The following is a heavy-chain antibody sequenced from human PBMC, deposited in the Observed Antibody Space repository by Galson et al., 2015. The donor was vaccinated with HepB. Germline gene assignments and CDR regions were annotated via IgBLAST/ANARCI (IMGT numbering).Heavy chain of an antibody. CDR2: MSDTDGST. J-gene: IGHJ4*02. V-gene: IGHV3-23*01. CDR1: GFTFSNYA. Sequence: SLRLSCAASGFTFSNYAMSWVRQAPGKGLEWVSGMSDTDGSTYYRDSVKGRFTMSRDNSRSTLYLQMKSLRAEDTAVYYCAKDASGTSYFDSNGFYPPARYFDSWGRGTLVTVSS. CDR3: AKDASGTSYFDSNGFYPPARYFDS. D-gene: IGHD3-22*01.